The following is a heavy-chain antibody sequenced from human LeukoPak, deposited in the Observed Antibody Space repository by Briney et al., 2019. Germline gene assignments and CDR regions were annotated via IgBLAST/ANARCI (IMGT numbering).Heavy chain of an antibody. J-gene: IGHJ4*02. D-gene: IGHD3-22*01. Sequence: GASVKVSCKASGGTFSSYAISWVRQAPGQGLEWMGGIIPIFGTANYAQKFQGRVTITADESTSTAYMELSSLRSEGTAVYYCAGGPTYYYDSSGYWPSYYFDYWGQGTLVTVSS. CDR3: AGGPTYYYDSSGYWPSYYFDY. V-gene: IGHV1-69*01. CDR1: GGTFSSYA. CDR2: IIPIFGTA.